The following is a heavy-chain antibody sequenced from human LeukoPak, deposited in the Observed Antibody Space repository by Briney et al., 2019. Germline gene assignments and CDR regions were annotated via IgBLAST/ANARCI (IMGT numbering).Heavy chain of an antibody. D-gene: IGHD2-2*01. Sequence: GGSLRLSCAASGFTFSSYAMSWVRQDPAKGLEWVSAISGSGGSTYYADSVKGRFTISRDNSKNTLYLQMNSLGAEDTAVYYCAKATYCSSTSCYRRRLYYFDYWGQGTLVTVSS. CDR1: GFTFSSYA. CDR3: AKATYCSSTSCYRRRLYYFDY. V-gene: IGHV3-23*01. CDR2: ISGSGGST. J-gene: IGHJ4*02.